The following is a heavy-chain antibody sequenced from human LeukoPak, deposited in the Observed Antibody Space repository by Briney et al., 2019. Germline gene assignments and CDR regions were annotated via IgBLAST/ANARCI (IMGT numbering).Heavy chain of an antibody. V-gene: IGHV4-34*01. CDR1: GFIFSDYY. D-gene: IGHD3-9*01. CDR3: ARGHFDWFGYYYYYGMDV. J-gene: IGHJ6*02. Sequence: GSLRLSCAASGFIFSDYYMSWIRQPPGKGLEWIGEINHSGSTNYNPSLKSRVTISVDTSKNQFSLKLSSVTAADTAVYYCARGHFDWFGYYYYYGMDVWGQGTTVTVSS. CDR2: INHSGST.